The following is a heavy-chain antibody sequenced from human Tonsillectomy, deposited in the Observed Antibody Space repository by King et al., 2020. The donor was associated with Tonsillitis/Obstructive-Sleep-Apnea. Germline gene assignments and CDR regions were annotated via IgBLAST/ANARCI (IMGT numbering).Heavy chain of an antibody. CDR2: ISYDRSNK. J-gene: IGHJ4*02. V-gene: IGHV3-30*04. Sequence: VQLVESGGGVVQPGRSLRLSCAASGFIFNTYAMHWVRQAPGRGLEWVAIISYDRSNKYYADSVRGRFTISRDNSKNTVYLQMNSLRAEDTAVYYCARDCPPSGNRHGWPDYWGQGALVTVSS. CDR1: GFIFNTYA. CDR3: ARDCPPSGNRHGWPDY. D-gene: IGHD6-19*01.